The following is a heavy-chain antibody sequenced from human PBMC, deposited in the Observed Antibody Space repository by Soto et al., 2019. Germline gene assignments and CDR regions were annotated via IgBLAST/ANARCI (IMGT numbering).Heavy chain of an antibody. D-gene: IGHD6-6*01. CDR1: GYTFTDYY. CDR3: ARSVSFITPRPDY. Sequence: ASVKVSCKASGYTFTDYYMHWVRQAPGQGLEWMGRINPNSGDTNYAQKFQGRVTVTRDTSISTVYMEVSRLRSDDTAVYYCARSVSFITPRPDYWGQGTLVTVSS. V-gene: IGHV1-2*06. CDR2: INPNSGDT. J-gene: IGHJ4*02.